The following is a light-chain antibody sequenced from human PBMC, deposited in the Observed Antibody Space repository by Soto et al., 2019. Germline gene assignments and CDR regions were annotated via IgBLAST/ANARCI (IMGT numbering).Light chain of an antibody. Sequence: QSALTQPPSMTGAPGQTVIISCSGSSSNLGAPYDVYWLRQLPGSVPRLLIYVNNNRPSGVPDRFSGSKSGTSAFLAITGLQAEDEADDYGQSYDSSRSGCVFGTGSKGTGL. V-gene: IGLV1-40*01. CDR3: QSYDSSRSGCV. CDR2: VNN. J-gene: IGLJ1*01. CDR1: SSNLGAPYD.